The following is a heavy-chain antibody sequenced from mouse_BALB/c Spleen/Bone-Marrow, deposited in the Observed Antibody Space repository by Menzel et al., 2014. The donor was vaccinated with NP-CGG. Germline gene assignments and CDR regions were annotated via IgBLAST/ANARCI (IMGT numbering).Heavy chain of an antibody. V-gene: IGHV14-3*02. CDR3: ASYRYGWDFDD. J-gene: IGHJ1*01. D-gene: IGHD2-14*01. Sequence: EVQLQESGAELVKPGASVKLSCSASGFNIKDTFLLWVKQRPEQGLVWIGRIDPAIFTKYDPKYQGKATITADTSSNKADQHISSLTAEDTAVYYGASYRYGWDFDDWGAGTTVT. CDR1: GFNIKDTF. CDR2: IDPAIFT.